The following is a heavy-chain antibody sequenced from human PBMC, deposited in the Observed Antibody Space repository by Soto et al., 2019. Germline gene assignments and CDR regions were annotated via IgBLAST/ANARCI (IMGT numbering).Heavy chain of an antibody. V-gene: IGHV5-10-1*01. CDR3: ARRYCSRADCYSDS. CDR1: GYTFFSFW. CDR2: IDPGDSSA. Sequence: GESLKISCHGSGYTFFSFWIVWVRQVPGKGLEWVGRIDPGDSSATYSPTFQGHVTISADRSTRSAYLQWRSLRASDTAIYFCARRYCSRADCYSDSWGQGSLVTVSS. D-gene: IGHD2-2*01. J-gene: IGHJ4*02.